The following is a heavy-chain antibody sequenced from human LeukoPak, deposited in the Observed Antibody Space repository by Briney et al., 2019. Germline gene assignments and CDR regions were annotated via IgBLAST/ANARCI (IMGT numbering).Heavy chain of an antibody. CDR2: ISSSGSTI. Sequence: GGSLRLSCAASGFTFSSYEMNWVRQAPGKGLEWVSYISSSGSTIYYADSVKGRFTISRDNAKNSLYLQMNSLRAEDTAVYYCAREGPTYQLLSGFHYYGMDVWGQGTTVTVSS. J-gene: IGHJ6*02. V-gene: IGHV3-48*03. CDR3: AREGPTYQLLSGFHYYGMDV. CDR1: GFTFSSYE. D-gene: IGHD2-2*01.